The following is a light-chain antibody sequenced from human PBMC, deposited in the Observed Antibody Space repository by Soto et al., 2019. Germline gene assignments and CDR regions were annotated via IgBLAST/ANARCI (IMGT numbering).Light chain of an antibody. Sequence: DIQMTQSPSTLSASVGARVPITCRASQSIGRWLAWYQQKPGKAPRLLIHDVSSLQSGVPSRFSGSGSGTEFTLTISSLQPDDFATYYCQQYNSYSPWTFGQGTKVDIK. CDR3: QQYNSYSPWT. CDR2: DVS. CDR1: QSIGRW. J-gene: IGKJ1*01. V-gene: IGKV1-5*01.